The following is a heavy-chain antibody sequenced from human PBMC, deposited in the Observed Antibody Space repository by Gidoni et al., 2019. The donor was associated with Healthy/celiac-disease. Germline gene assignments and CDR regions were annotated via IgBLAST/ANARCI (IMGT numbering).Heavy chain of an antibody. J-gene: IGHJ1*01. D-gene: IGHD2-2*01. Sequence: QVQLVQSGAEVKKPGASVKVSCTASGYTFTGYYMHWVRQAPGQGLEWMGWINPNSGGTNYAQKFQGRVTMTRDTSISTAYMELSRLRSDDTAVYYCARTRYCSSTSCHNGYFQLWGQGTLVTVSS. CDR2: INPNSGGT. CDR1: GYTFTGYY. V-gene: IGHV1-2*02. CDR3: ARTRYCSSTSCHNGYFQL.